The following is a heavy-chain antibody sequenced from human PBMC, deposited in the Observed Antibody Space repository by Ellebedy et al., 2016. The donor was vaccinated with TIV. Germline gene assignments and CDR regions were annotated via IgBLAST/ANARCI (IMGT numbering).Heavy chain of an antibody. CDR1: GFTFNSYA. V-gene: IGHV3-23*01. CDR2: ISHTGSRT. D-gene: IGHD6-19*01. J-gene: IGHJ4*02. CDR3: AKGRGGGSDSSAPRYYFDS. Sequence: PGGSLRLSCAASGFTFNSYAMSWVRQAPGKGLEWVSTISHTGSRTYYANSVEGRFIISRDNSKRTLYLQMNSPRAEDTAVYYCAKGRGGGSDSSAPRYYFDSWGLGTLVTVSS.